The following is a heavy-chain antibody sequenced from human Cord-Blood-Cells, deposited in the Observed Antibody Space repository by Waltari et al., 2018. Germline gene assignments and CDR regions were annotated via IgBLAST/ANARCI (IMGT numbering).Heavy chain of an antibody. V-gene: IGHV3-30-3*01. CDR3: ATIAVAGSYFDY. Sequence: QMQLVEPVAGVVHPGRCLRLSCAGAGFTSISYPIPSLRQAPGKGLEWVAVISYDGSNKYYADAVKGRFTISRDNSKNTLYLQMNSLRAEDTAVYYCATIAVAGSYFDYWGQGTLVTVSS. CDR1: GFTSISYP. D-gene: IGHD6-19*01. CDR2: ISYDGSNK. J-gene: IGHJ4*02.